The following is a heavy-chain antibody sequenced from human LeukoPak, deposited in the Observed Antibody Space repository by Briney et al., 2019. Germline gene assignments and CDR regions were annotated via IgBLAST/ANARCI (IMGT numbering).Heavy chain of an antibody. V-gene: IGHV3-23*01. CDR1: GFTFSSYG. J-gene: IGHJ4*02. CDR2: IVNSGGIT. D-gene: IGHD1-14*01. Sequence: GGSLRLSCAVSGFTFSSYGMHWVRQAPGKGLEWVSGIVNSGGITYYADSVKGRFTISRDNSKNTLYLQMNGLRAEDTAVYYCAKGTGGFDYWGQGTLVTVSS. CDR3: AKGTGGFDY.